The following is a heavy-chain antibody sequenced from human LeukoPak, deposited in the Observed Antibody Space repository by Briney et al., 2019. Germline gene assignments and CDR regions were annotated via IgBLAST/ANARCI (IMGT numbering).Heavy chain of an antibody. CDR3: ARLQDYYDSSGYAFDI. V-gene: IGHV1-8*03. J-gene: IGHJ3*02. CDR1: GYTFTSYD. Sequence: ASVKVSCKASGYTFTSYDINWVRQATGQGLEWMGWMNPNSGNTGYAQKFQGRVTITRNTSISTAYMELSSLRSEDTAVYYCARLQDYYDSSGYAFDIWGQGTWSPSLQ. D-gene: IGHD3-22*01. CDR2: MNPNSGNT.